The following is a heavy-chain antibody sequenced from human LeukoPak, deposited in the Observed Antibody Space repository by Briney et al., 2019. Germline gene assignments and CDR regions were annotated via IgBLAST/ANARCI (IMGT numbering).Heavy chain of an antibody. D-gene: IGHD5-18*01. V-gene: IGHV4-39*01. CDR2: IYYSGST. J-gene: IGHJ4*02. CDR1: GGSISSSSYY. Sequence: PSETLSLTCTVSGGSISSSSYYWGWIRQPPGKGLEWIGSIYYSGSTYYNPSLKSRVTISVDTSKNQFSLKLSSVTAADTAVYYCARTYRGYSYGYFFDYWRQGTLVTVSS. CDR3: ARTYRGYSYGYFFDY.